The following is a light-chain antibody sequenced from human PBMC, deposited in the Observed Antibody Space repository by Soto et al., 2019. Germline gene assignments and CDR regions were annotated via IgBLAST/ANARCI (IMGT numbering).Light chain of an antibody. Sequence: QSVLTQPRSVSGSAGQSVTISCTGTTSDVGDYNFVSWYQQHPGKAPRLMIYDVTNRPSGVSDRFSGSKSGNTASLTISGLQAEDEADYYCSSYRRGSTYVFGTGTKVTVL. J-gene: IGLJ1*01. CDR1: TSDVGDYNF. CDR3: SSYRRGSTYV. CDR2: DVT. V-gene: IGLV2-14*03.